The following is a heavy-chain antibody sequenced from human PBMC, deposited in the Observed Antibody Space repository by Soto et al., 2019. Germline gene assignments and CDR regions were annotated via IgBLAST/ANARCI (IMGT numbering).Heavy chain of an antibody. CDR3: ARDRGLAVAGPRDY. J-gene: IGHJ4*02. V-gene: IGHV1-18*04. CDR2: ISAYNGNT. D-gene: IGHD6-19*01. Sequence: QVQLVQSGAEVKKPGASVKVSCKASGYTFTSYGISWVRQAPGQGLEWMGWISAYNGNTNYAQKLQGRVTMTTDTSKGTAYMEVRSLRSDDTAVYYWARDRGLAVAGPRDYWGQGTLVTVSS. CDR1: GYTFTSYG.